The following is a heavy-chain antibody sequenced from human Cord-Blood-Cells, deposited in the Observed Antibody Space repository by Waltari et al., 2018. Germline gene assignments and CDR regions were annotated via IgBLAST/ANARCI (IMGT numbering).Heavy chain of an antibody. Sequence: QVQLQQWGAGLLKPSETLSLTCAVYGGSFSGYYWSWIRQPPGKGLEWIGEINHSGSTNYNPSLKSRGTIAVDTSKNQFSLKLSSVTAADTAVYYCARGGEDNWFDPWGQGTLVTVSS. J-gene: IGHJ5*02. CDR1: GGSFSGYY. CDR2: INHSGST. D-gene: IGHD3-10*01. CDR3: ARGGEDNWFDP. V-gene: IGHV4-34*01.